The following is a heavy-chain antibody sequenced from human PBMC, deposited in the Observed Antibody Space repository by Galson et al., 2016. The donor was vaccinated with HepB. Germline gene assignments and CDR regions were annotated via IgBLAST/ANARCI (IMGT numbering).Heavy chain of an antibody. Sequence: SLRLSCAASGFIFSDHYMEWVRQAPGKGLEWVGRTKNKANSYTKEYAASVEGRFTISRDDSKNSLYLRMNSLEIEDTAVYYCAVWFGGRSNSWGQGTLVTVSS. J-gene: IGHJ5*02. V-gene: IGHV3-72*01. CDR2: TKNKANSYTK. D-gene: IGHD3-10*01. CDR3: AVWFGGRSNS. CDR1: GFIFSDHY.